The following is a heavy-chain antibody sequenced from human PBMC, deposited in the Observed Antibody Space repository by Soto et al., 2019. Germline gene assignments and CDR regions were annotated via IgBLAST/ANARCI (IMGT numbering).Heavy chain of an antibody. V-gene: IGHV1-58*01. J-gene: IGHJ3*02. CDR2: IVVGSGNT. CDR3: AAMAPGASGFIIAAARPVDAFDI. D-gene: IGHD6-13*01. CDR1: GFTFTSSA. Sequence: GASVKVSCKASGFTFTSSAVQWVRQARGQRLEWIGWIVVGSGNTNYAQKFQERVTITRDMSTSTAYMELSSLRSEDTAVYYCAAMAPGASGFIIAAARPVDAFDIWGQGTMVTVSS.